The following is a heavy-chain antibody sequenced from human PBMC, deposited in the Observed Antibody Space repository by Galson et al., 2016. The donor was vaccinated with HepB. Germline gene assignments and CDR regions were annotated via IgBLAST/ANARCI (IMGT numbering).Heavy chain of an antibody. CDR1: GYSFTTYA. J-gene: IGHJ4*02. V-gene: IGHV1-3*01. D-gene: IGHD2-15*01. CDR3: ARVRRSGGSFFDY. Sequence: SVKVSCKASGYSFTTYAVHWVRQAPGQRLEWMGWINVANGNTKYSENLQGRVTITRDTSASTAYMELRSLRSDDTAVYYCARVRRSGGSFFDYWGQGTLVTVSS. CDR2: INVANGNT.